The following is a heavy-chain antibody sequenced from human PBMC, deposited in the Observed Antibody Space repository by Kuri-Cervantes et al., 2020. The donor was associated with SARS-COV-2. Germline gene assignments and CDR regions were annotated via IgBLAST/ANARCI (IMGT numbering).Heavy chain of an antibody. CDR2: IYSGGST. J-gene: IGHJ3*02. CDR1: GFTVSSNY. CDR3: ARADGSYAFDI. D-gene: IGHD6-25*01. Sequence: GESLKISCAASGFTVSSNYMSWVRQAPGKGLEWVSVIYSGGSTYYADSVKGRFTISRDNSKNTLYLQMNSLRAEDTAMYYCARADGSYAFDIWGQGTMVTVSS. V-gene: IGHV3-53*05.